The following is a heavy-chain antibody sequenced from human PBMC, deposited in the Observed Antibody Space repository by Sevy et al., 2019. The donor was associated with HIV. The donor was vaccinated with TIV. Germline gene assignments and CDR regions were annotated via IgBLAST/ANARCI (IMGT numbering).Heavy chain of an antibody. D-gene: IGHD1-26*01. CDR2: ISWNSGDI. Sequence: GGSLRLSCAASGFTFIDYTMHWVRRVPGKGLEWVSGISWNSGDIDYADSVKGRFTISRDNAKNSLYLQMNSLRVEDTALYYCAKEEWDLDAFDVWGQGTMVTVSS. V-gene: IGHV3-9*01. J-gene: IGHJ3*01. CDR1: GFTFIDYT. CDR3: AKEEWDLDAFDV.